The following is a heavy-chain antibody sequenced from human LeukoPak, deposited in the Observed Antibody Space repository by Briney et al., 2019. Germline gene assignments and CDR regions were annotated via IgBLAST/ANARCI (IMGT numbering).Heavy chain of an antibody. V-gene: IGHV5-51*01. Sequence: GESLKISCKGSGYSFPTYWIGWVRQMPGKGLEWMGIIYPNDADTRYSPSFQGQVTIPADKSLRTAYLQWSSLKASDTAMYYCARRGYSGNEEFDYWGQGTLVTVSS. J-gene: IGHJ4*02. CDR2: IYPNDADT. CDR1: GYSFPTYW. CDR3: ARRGYSGNEEFDY. D-gene: IGHD5-12*01.